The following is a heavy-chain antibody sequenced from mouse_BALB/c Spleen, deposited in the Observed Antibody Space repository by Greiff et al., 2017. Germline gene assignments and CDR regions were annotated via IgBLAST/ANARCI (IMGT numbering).Heavy chain of an antibody. J-gene: IGHJ1*01. CDR1: GYSITSDYA. V-gene: IGHV3-2*02. CDR2: ISYSGST. CDR3: ARSPYDYYWYFDV. D-gene: IGHD2-4*01. Sequence: EVQLQESGPGLVKPSQSLSLTCTVTGYSITSDYAWNWIRQFPGNKLEWMGYISYSGSTSYNPSLKSRISITRDTSKNQFFLQLNSVTTEDTATYYCARSPYDYYWYFDVWGAGTTVTVSS.